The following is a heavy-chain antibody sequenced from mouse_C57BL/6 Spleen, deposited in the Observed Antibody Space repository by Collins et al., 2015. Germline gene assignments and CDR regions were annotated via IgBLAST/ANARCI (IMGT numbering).Heavy chain of an antibody. CDR1: GYTFTNYG. Sequence: QIQLVQSGPELKKPGETVKISCKASGYTFTNYGMNWVKQAPGKGLKWMGWINTYTGEPTYADDFKGRFAFSLETSASTAYLQINNLKNEDMATYFCAKGSYDSFDYWGQGTTLTVSS. J-gene: IGHJ2*01. V-gene: IGHV9-1*02. D-gene: IGHD2-4*01. CDR2: INTYTGEP. CDR3: AKGSYDSFDY.